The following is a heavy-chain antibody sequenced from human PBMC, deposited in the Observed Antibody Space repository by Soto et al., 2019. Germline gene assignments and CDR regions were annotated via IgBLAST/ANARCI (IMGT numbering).Heavy chain of an antibody. CDR3: ARGAAREHYYNYYGMDV. CDR2: MYYSGST. V-gene: IGHV4-39*07. J-gene: IGHJ6*02. Sequence: SETLSLTCTVSGGSINSSSYYWGWIRQPPGKGLEWIGCMYYSGSTSYSPSLKSRVTISVDRSKNQFSLKVNSVTAADTAVYYCARGAAREHYYNYYGMDVWGQGTTVTVSS. D-gene: IGHD6-6*01. CDR1: GGSINSSSYY.